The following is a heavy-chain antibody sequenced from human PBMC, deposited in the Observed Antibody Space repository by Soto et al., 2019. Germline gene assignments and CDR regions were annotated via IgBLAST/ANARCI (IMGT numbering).Heavy chain of an antibody. CDR2: ISYDGNNK. J-gene: IGHJ4*02. CDR1: GFTFSTYG. CDR3: AKSVYNWNDGFFDY. D-gene: IGHD1-1*01. Sequence: QVQLVESGGGVVQPGRSLRLSCAASGFTFSTYGMHWVRQAPGKGLEWVAVISYDGNNKYYADSVKGRFTISRDNSENTLYLQMSSLRAEDTAVYYCAKSVYNWNDGFFDYWGQGTLVTVSS. V-gene: IGHV3-30*18.